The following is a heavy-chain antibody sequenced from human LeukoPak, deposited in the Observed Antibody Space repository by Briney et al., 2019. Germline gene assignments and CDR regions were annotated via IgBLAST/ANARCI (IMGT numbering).Heavy chain of an antibody. V-gene: IGHV1-18*01. Sequence: ASVKVSCKASGYTFTSYGISWVRQAPGQGLEWMGWISAYNGNTNYAQKLQGRVTMTTDTSTSTAYMELRSLRSDDTAVYYCARARWAIVRGVSPVDYWGQGTLVTVSS. CDR1: GYTFTSYG. J-gene: IGHJ4*02. CDR2: ISAYNGNT. CDR3: ARARWAIVRGVSPVDY. D-gene: IGHD3-10*01.